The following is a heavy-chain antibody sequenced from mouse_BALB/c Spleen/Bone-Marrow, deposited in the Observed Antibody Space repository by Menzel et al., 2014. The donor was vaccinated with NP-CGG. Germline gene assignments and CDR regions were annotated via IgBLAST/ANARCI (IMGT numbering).Heavy chain of an antibody. CDR2: IDPANGNT. Sequence: VQLQQSGAELVKPGASVKLSCTASGFNIKDTYIHWVKPRPEQGLEWIGRIDPANGNTKYDPKFQGKATITADTSSNSAYLQLSSLTSEDTAVYYCAKYNYGLYFDVWGAGTTVTVSS. V-gene: IGHV14-3*02. CDR1: GFNIKDTY. J-gene: IGHJ1*01. CDR3: AKYNYGLYFDV. D-gene: IGHD1-3*01.